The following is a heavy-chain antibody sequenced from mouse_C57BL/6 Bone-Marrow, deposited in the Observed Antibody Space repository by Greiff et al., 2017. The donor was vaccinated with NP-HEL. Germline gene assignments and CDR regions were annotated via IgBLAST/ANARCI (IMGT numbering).Heavy chain of an antibody. D-gene: IGHD1-1*01. CDR3: ARLSTTVVAFDY. CDR1: GYTFTSYW. Sequence: QVQLQQSGAELVRPGSSVKLSCKASGYTFTSYWMHWVKQRPIQGLEWIGNIDPSDSETHYNQKFKDKATLTVDKSSSTAYMQLSSLTSEDSAVYYGARLSTTVVAFDYWGQGTTLTVSS. CDR2: IDPSDSET. J-gene: IGHJ2*01. V-gene: IGHV1-52*01.